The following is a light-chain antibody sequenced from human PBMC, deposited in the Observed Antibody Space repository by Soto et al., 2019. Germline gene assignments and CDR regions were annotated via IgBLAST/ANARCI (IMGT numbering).Light chain of an antibody. CDR1: QTVSRNY. Sequence: ELVLTQSPGILSLSPGARVTLSCRASQTVSRNYLGWFQQKPGRAPRLLIYGVSSRADGIPDRFTGSGSGTDLTLTISGLEPEDGEVYVCQQYGNSPWTFGQGTKVDIK. J-gene: IGKJ1*01. CDR2: GVS. CDR3: QQYGNSPWT. V-gene: IGKV3-20*01.